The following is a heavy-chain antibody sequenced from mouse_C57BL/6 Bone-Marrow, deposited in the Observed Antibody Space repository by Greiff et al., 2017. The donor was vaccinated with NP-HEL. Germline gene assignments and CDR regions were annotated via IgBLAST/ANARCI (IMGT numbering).Heavy chain of an antibody. J-gene: IGHJ2*01. CDR2: ISDGGSYT. V-gene: IGHV5-4*01. D-gene: IGHD1-1*01. CDR1: GFTFSSYA. Sequence: EVQVVESGGGLVKPGGSLKLSCAASGFTFSSYAMSWVRQTPEKRLEWVATISDGGSYTYYPDNVKGRFTISRDNAKNNLYLQMSHLKSEDTAMYYCARDPYGSSYLDYWGQGTTLTVSS. CDR3: ARDPYGSSYLDY.